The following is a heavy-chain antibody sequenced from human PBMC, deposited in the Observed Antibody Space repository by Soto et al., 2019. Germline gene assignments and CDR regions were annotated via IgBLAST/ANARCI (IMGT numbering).Heavy chain of an antibody. CDR1: GGSISSYY. CDR3: ARHGTVALDY. V-gene: IGHV4-59*01. CDR2: IYYSGST. D-gene: IGHD4-17*01. Sequence: PSETLSLTCTVSGGSISSYYWSWIRQPPGKGLEWTGYIYYSGSTNYNPSLKSRVTISVDTSKNQFSLKLSSVTAADTAVYYCARHGTVALDYWGQGTLVTVSS. J-gene: IGHJ4*02.